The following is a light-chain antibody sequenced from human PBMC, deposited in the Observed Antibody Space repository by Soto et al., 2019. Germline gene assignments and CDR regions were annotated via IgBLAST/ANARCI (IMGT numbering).Light chain of an antibody. J-gene: IGKJ5*01. Sequence: EIVLTQSPATLSLSPGERATLSCGASQSVSSNLAWYQQKQGQAPRLLIYDASSSATSIPAKFSGSGSRTDITLTIRSLEPADSEVYYCQPRETFGQGTRLEIK. V-gene: IGKV3-11*01. CDR2: DAS. CDR1: QSVSSN. CDR3: QPRET.